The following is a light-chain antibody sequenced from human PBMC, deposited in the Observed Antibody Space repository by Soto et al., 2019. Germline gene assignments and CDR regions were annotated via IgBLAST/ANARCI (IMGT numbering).Light chain of an antibody. J-gene: IGKJ1*01. CDR2: AAS. Sequence: DIQMTQSTSSLSASVGDRVTITCRASQIISTYLNWYQQRAGLAPRLLIYAASSLQSGVPPRFSGSGSGTDFTLTISSLQPEDFATYFCQQTYSAPPTLGQGTKVDIK. V-gene: IGKV1-39*01. CDR1: QIISTY. CDR3: QQTYSAPPT.